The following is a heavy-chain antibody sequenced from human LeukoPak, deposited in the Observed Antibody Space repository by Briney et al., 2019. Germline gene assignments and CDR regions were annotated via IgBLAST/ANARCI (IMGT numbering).Heavy chain of an antibody. CDR1: GFTFSSYA. V-gene: IGHV3-30-3*01. CDR3: ARDPQQPPREWVPAASWFDP. D-gene: IGHD2-2*01. J-gene: IGHJ5*02. CDR2: ISYDGSNK. Sequence: GGSLSLSCAASGFTFSSYAMHWVRQAPGKRLEWVAVISYDGSNKYYADSVKGRFTISRDNSKNTLYLQMNSLRAEDTAVYYCARDPQQPPREWVPAASWFDPWGQGTLVTVSS.